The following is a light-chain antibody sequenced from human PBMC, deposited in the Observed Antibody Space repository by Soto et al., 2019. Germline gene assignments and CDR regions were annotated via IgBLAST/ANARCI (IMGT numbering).Light chain of an antibody. V-gene: IGKV3-15*01. Sequence: EIVMTQSPATLSVSPGERATLSCRASQSVSSNLAWHQQKPGQAPRLLIYGASTRATGIPARFSGSGSGTEFTLTISSLQSEDFAVYYCQQYNNWPFTFGPGTKVDFK. CDR1: QSVSSN. J-gene: IGKJ3*01. CDR3: QQYNNWPFT. CDR2: GAS.